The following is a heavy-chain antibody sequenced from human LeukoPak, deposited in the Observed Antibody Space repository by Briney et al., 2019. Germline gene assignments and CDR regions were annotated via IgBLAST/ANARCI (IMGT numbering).Heavy chain of an antibody. Sequence: SETLSLTCTVPGGSISSYYWSWIRQPPGKGLEWIGYIYYSGSTNYNPSLKSRVTISVDTSKNQFSLKLSSVTAADTAVYYCARLFTSPGWFDPWGQGTLVTVSS. V-gene: IGHV4-59*08. D-gene: IGHD2-21*01. J-gene: IGHJ5*02. CDR2: IYYSGST. CDR1: GGSISSYY. CDR3: ARLFTSPGWFDP.